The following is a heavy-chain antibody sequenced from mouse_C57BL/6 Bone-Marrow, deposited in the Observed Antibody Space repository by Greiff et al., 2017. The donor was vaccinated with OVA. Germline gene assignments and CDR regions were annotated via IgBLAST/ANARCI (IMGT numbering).Heavy chain of an antibody. J-gene: IGHJ2*01. CDR1: GYTFTSYW. V-gene: IGHV1-64*01. D-gene: IGHD1-1*01. Sequence: VQLQQPGAELVKPGASVKLSCKASGYTFTSYWMHWVKQRPGQGLEWIGIIHPNSGSTNYNEKFKSKVTLSVDNSSSTASMQLSRLTSEDSAVGYSAREGSSYDYFDYWGQGTTLTVSS. CDR2: IHPNSGST. CDR3: AREGSSYDYFDY.